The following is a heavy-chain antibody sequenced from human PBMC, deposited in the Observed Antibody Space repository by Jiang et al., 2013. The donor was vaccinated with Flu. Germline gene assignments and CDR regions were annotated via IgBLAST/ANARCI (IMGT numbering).Heavy chain of an antibody. CDR2: IDDSGTT. CDR1: GGSFNGYF. Sequence: LLKPSETLSLTCAVYGGSFNGYFWSWIRQPPGKGLEWIGEIDDSGTTNYNPTLKSRVTTSVDTSKNQFSLRLRSVTAADTAVYYCARRPLESGXYYNNGFDVWGQGTMVTVSS. J-gene: IGHJ3*01. V-gene: IGHV4-34*01. CDR3: ARRPLESGXYYNNGFDV. D-gene: IGHD3-10*01.